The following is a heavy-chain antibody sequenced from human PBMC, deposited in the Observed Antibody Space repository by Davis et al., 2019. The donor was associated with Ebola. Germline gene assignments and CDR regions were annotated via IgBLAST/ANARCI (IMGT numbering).Heavy chain of an antibody. CDR3: ARGTMVQGVISYWYFDL. D-gene: IGHD3-10*01. V-gene: IGHV1-46*01. J-gene: IGHJ2*01. CDR1: GYTFTSYY. CDR2: INPSGGST. Sequence: AASVKVSCKASGYTFTSYYMHWVRQAPGQGLEWMGIINPSGGSTSYAQKFQGRVTMTTDTSTSTVYMELSSLRSEDTAVYYCARGTMVQGVISYWYFDLWGRGTLVTVSS.